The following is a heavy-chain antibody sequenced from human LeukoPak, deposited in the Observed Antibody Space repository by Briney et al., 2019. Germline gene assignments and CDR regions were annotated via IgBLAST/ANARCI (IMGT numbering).Heavy chain of an antibody. CDR1: GYSISSGYH. V-gene: IGHV4-38-2*02. D-gene: IGHD5-12*01. CDR2: IYHSGST. Sequence: SETLSLTCTVSGYSISSGYHWGWIRQPPGKGLEWIGSIYHSGSTYYNPSLKSRVTISVDTSKNQFSLKLSSVTAADTAVYYCARLGIVATILPPHMDVWGKGTTVTISS. CDR3: ARLGIVATILPPHMDV. J-gene: IGHJ6*03.